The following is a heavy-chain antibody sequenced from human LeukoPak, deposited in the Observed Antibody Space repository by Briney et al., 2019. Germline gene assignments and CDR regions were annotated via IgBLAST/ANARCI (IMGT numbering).Heavy chain of an antibody. CDR3: ASSGKTAHFDY. J-gene: IGHJ4*02. CDR2: IYAGGST. CDR1: DASIDTHY. Sequence: ETSETLSLTCTVSDASIDTHYWNWIRQPAGKGLEWIGRIYAGGSTNYNPSLKSRVTMSAVTSKNQFFLRLSSVTAADTAVYYCASSGKTAHFDYWGQGTLVTVSS. D-gene: IGHD6-13*01. V-gene: IGHV4-4*07.